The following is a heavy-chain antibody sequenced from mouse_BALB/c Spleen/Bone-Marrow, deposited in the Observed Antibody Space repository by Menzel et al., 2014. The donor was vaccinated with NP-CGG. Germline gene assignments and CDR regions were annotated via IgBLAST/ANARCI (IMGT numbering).Heavy chain of an antibody. V-gene: IGHV1S22*01. CDR2: IYPGSGST. CDR1: GYTFTSYW. J-gene: IGHJ1*01. D-gene: IGHD4-1*01. Sequence: GSELVRPGASVKLSCKASGYTFTSYWMHWVKQRHGQGLEWIGNIYPGSGSTNYDEKFKSKGTLTVDTSSSTAYMHLSSLTSEDSAVYYCTRKNWDEGYFDVWGAGTTVTASS. CDR3: TRKNWDEGYFDV.